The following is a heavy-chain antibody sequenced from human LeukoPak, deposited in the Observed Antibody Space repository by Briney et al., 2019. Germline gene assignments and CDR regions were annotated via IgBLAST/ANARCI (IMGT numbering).Heavy chain of an antibody. J-gene: IGHJ4*02. CDR2: ISRNSGSI. Sequence: PGRSLRLSCAASGFTFDDYAMHWVRQAPGKGLEWVSGISRNSGSIGYADSVKGRFTISRDNAKNSLYLQMNSLRAEDTALYYCAKDDSGYSSGWFDYWGQGTLVTVSS. CDR1: GFTFDDYA. D-gene: IGHD6-19*01. CDR3: AKDDSGYSSGWFDY. V-gene: IGHV3-9*01.